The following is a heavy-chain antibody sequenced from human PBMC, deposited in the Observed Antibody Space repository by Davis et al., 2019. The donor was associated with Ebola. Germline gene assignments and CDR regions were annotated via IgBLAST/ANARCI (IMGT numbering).Heavy chain of an antibody. D-gene: IGHD2-21*01. J-gene: IGHJ4*02. V-gene: IGHV1-46*01. Sequence: AASVKVSCKASGYTFSSYYIHWVRQAPGQGLEWMGIINPSGGSTTYAQKFQGRVTMTRDTSTRTVYMELSSLRSEDTAVYYCARGRGHYEYSGGDYWGQGTLVIVSS. CDR2: INPSGGST. CDR1: GYTFSSYY. CDR3: ARGRGHYEYSGGDY.